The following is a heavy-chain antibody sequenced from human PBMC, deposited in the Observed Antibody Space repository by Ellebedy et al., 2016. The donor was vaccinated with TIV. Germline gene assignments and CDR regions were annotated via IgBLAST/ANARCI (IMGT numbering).Heavy chain of an antibody. CDR3: ARDAHYYDSSGSFDY. J-gene: IGHJ4*02. CDR1: GFTFSSYG. V-gene: IGHV3-33*01. D-gene: IGHD3-22*01. CDR2: IWYDGSNK. Sequence: GESLKISXAASGFTFSSYGMHWVRQAPGKGLEWVAAIWYDGSNKYYADSVKGRFTISRDNSKNTLYLQMNSLRAEDTAVYYCARDAHYYDSSGSFDYWGQGTLVTVSS.